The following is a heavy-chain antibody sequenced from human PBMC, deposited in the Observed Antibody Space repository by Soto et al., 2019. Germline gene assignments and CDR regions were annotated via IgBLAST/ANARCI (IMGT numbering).Heavy chain of an antibody. CDR1: GFTLSSYS. CDR2: ISSSSSYI. J-gene: IGHJ4*02. D-gene: IGHD5-12*01. V-gene: IGHV3-21*01. CDR3: ARDERDDYHFDY. Sequence: PGGSLRLSCAASGFTLSSYSMNWVRQAPGKGLEWVSSISSSSSYIYYADSVKGRFTISRDNAKNSLYLQMNSLRAEDTAVYYCARDERDDYHFDYWGQGTLVTVSS.